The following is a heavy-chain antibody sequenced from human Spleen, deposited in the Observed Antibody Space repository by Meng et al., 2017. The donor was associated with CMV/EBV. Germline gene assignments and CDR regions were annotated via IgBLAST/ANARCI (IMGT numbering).Heavy chain of an antibody. CDR1: GGSLSDYY. Sequence: SETLSLTCAVYGGSLSDYYWSWIRQPPGKGLEWIGEINHSGSTNYNPSLKSRVTISIDTSKNQFSLKLSSVTAADTAVYYCASTSLLWFGAKDDYWGQGTLVTVSS. CDR3: ASTSLLWFGAKDDY. CDR2: INHSGST. J-gene: IGHJ4*02. V-gene: IGHV4-34*01. D-gene: IGHD3-10*01.